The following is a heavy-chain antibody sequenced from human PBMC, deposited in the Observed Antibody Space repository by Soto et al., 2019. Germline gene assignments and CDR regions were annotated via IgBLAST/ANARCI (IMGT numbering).Heavy chain of an antibody. CDR1: GFPFANFL. CDR3: IGSFPF. CDR2: IRRQPYGGTT. Sequence: EVYLVESGGGLVEPGRSLRLSGTGSGFPFANFLMSWLRQAPGKGLEWVGFIRRQPYGGTTQYAASVRGRFTISRDDSKGIAYLQMNSLKSEDSGVYYCIGSFPFWGQGTLVTVSS. V-gene: IGHV3-49*03. D-gene: IGHD3-10*01. J-gene: IGHJ1*01.